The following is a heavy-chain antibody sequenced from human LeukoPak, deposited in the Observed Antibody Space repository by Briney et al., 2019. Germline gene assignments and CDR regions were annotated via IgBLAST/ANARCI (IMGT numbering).Heavy chain of an antibody. CDR3: ARSPTTVTTFLDY. J-gene: IGHJ4*02. D-gene: IGHD4-17*01. V-gene: IGHV3-23*01. CDR1: GFPFYNNV. Sequence: GGSLRLSRAASGFPFYNNVMRLVRPAPGKGLEWVAGISAGGDRTDYADSVKGRFTISRDNSKNTLHLQMNSLRAEDTAVYYCARSPTTVTTFLDYWGQGTRVTVSS. CDR2: ISAGGDRT.